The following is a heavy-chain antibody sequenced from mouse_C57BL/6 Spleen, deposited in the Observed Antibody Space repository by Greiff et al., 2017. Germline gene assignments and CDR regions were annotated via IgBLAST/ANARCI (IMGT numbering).Heavy chain of an antibody. CDR2: IYPRDGST. CDR1: GYTFTDHT. Sequence: QVQLQQSDAELVQPGASVKISCKVSGYTFTDHTIHWMKQRPEQGLEWIGYIYPRDGSTKYNEKFKGKATLTADKSSSTAYMQLNSLASEDSAVYFCAKITTVVAGGGYFDVWGTGTTVTVSS. V-gene: IGHV1-78*01. J-gene: IGHJ1*03. D-gene: IGHD1-1*01. CDR3: AKITTVVAGGGYFDV.